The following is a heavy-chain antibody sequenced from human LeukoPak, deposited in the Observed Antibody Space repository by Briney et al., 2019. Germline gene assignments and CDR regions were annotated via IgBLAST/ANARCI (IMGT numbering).Heavy chain of an antibody. CDR3: ARGGRMVRGVIIYGMDV. V-gene: IGHV4-4*07. J-gene: IGHJ6*02. Sequence: SETLSLTCTVSGGSISSYYWSWIRQPAGKGLEWIGRIYTSGSTNYNPSLKSRVTMSVDTSKNQFSLKLSSVTAADTAVYYCARGGRMVRGVIIYGMDVWGQGTTVTVSS. CDR1: GGSISSYY. D-gene: IGHD3-10*01. CDR2: IYTSGST.